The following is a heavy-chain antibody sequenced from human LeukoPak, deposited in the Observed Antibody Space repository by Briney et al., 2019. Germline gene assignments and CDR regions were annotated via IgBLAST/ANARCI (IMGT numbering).Heavy chain of an antibody. V-gene: IGHV4-59*08. CDR3: ARGGSGYSLDY. D-gene: IGHD3-22*01. CDR1: GGSISSYY. J-gene: IGHJ4*02. Sequence: SETLSLTCTVSGGSISSYYWSWIRQPPGKGLEWIGYIYYSGSTNYNPSLKSRVTISVDTSKNQFSLKLNSVTAADTAVFYCARGGSGYSLDYWGQGTLVTVSS. CDR2: IYYSGST.